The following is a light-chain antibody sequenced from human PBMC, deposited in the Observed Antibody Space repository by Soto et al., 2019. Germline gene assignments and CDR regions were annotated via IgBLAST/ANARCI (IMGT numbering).Light chain of an antibody. CDR3: RQYNSYSWT. J-gene: IGKJ1*01. CDR2: KAS. CDR1: ESISSW. V-gene: IGKV1-5*03. Sequence: DIQMTQSPPTMSAAAGDRVTLTCRASESISSWLAWYQQKPGKAPKLLMYKASSLESGVPSRFSGSGSGTEFTLTISSLQPDDFATYYCRQYNSYSWTLGQGPKVDIK.